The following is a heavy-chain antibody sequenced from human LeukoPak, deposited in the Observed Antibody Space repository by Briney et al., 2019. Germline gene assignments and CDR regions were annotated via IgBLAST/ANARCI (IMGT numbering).Heavy chain of an antibody. CDR1: GFTFSSYG. Sequence: GRSLRLSCAASGFTFSSYGMHWVRQAPGKGLEWVAVISYDGSNKYYADSVKGRFTISRDNSKNTLYLQMNSLRAEDTAVYYCARDPDNGIAVAYDYWGQGTLVTVSS. D-gene: IGHD6-19*01. J-gene: IGHJ4*02. V-gene: IGHV3-30*03. CDR3: ARDPDNGIAVAYDY. CDR2: ISYDGSNK.